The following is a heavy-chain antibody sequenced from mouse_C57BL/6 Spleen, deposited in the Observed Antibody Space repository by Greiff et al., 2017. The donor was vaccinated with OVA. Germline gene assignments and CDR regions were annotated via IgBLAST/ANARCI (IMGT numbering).Heavy chain of an antibody. J-gene: IGHJ3*01. Sequence: EVQLQQSGAELVKPGASVKLSCTASGFNIKDYYMHWVKQRTEQGLEWIGRIDPEDGETKYAPTFQGNVTITADKSTNTAYLQLSSLKSEDTAVYYCARDYYGSSSFAYWGKGTLVTVSA. V-gene: IGHV14-2*01. CDR2: IDPEDGET. D-gene: IGHD1-1*01. CDR1: GFNIKDYY. CDR3: ARDYYGSSSFAY.